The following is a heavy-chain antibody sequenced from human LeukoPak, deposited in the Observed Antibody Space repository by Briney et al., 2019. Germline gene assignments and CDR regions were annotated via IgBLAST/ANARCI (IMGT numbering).Heavy chain of an antibody. CDR1: GFPFSSYT. CDR3: AKDGQYSSSSPYYFDY. CDR2: ISSSSSFL. D-gene: IGHD6-6*01. V-gene: IGHV3-21*01. J-gene: IGHJ4*02. Sequence: PGGSLRLSCAASGFPFSSYTMNWVRQAPGKGLDCVSSISSSSSFLYYADSVKGRFTISRDNAKNSLYLQMNSLRAEDTAVYYCAKDGQYSSSSPYYFDYWGQGTLVTVSS.